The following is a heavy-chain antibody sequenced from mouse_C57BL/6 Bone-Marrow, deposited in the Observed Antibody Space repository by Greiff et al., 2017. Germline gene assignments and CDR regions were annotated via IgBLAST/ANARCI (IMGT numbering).Heavy chain of an antibody. CDR1: GYTFTSYW. D-gene: IGHD4-1*01. CDR3: ARMGTGTFVDY. J-gene: IGHJ2*01. V-gene: IGHV1-55*01. Sequence: VKLMESGAELVKPGASVKMSCKASGYTFTSYWITWVKQRPGQGLEWIGDIYPGSGSTNYNEKFKSKATLTVDTSSSTAYMQLSSLTSEDSAVYYCARMGTGTFVDYWGQGTTLTVSS. CDR2: IYPGSGST.